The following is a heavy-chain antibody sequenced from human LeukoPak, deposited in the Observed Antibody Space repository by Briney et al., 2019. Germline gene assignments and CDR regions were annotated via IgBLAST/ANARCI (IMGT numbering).Heavy chain of an antibody. CDR2: ISYRGST. Sequence: SSETLSLTCTVSVGSISSSSYYWGWIRQPPGKGLEWIGSISYRGSTYYNPSLKSRVTISVDTSKNQFSLKLTSVTAADTAVYYCARRRPAANPYYFDYWGQGTLVTVSS. CDR1: VGSISSSSYY. J-gene: IGHJ4*02. V-gene: IGHV4-39*01. D-gene: IGHD2-2*01. CDR3: ARRRPAANPYYFDY.